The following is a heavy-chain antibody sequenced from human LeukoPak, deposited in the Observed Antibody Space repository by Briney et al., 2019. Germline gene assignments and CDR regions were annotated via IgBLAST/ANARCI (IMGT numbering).Heavy chain of an antibody. CDR2: INHSGST. CDR1: DGSFSGYY. V-gene: IGHV4-34*01. Sequence: SETLSLTCAVYDGSFSGYYWSWIRQPPGKGLEWIGEINHSGSTNYNPSLKSRVTISVDTSKNQFSLKLSSVTAADTAVYYCARAITYYDILTGYYPDAFDIWGQGTMVTVSS. J-gene: IGHJ3*02. CDR3: ARAITYYDILTGYYPDAFDI. D-gene: IGHD3-9*01.